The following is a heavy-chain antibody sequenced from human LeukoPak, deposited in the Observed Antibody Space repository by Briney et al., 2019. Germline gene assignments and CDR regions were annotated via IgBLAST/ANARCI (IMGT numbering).Heavy chain of an antibody. D-gene: IGHD3-22*01. Sequence: PGGSLRLSCAASGFTFSSYGMHWVRQAPGKGLEWVAFIRYDGSNKYYADSVKGRFTISRDNSKNTLYLQMNSLRAEDTAVYYCARELATDSVLGYWGQGTLVTVSS. J-gene: IGHJ4*02. CDR3: ARELATDSVLGY. V-gene: IGHV3-30*02. CDR1: GFTFSSYG. CDR2: IRYDGSNK.